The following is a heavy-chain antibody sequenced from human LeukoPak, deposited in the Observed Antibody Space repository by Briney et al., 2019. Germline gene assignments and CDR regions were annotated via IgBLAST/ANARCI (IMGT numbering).Heavy chain of an antibody. J-gene: IGHJ6*02. CDR2: IYYNGIT. V-gene: IGHV4-59*08. D-gene: IGHD3-16*02. CDR1: GGSISSYY. Sequence: SETLSLTCTVSGGSISSYYWSWIRQPPGKGLEWVGYIYYNGITNYNPSLESRVTMSVDTSKNQFSLKLSSVTAADTAVYYCTRHDAVPVIGHGMGVWGQGTTVTVSS. CDR3: TRHDAVPVIGHGMGV.